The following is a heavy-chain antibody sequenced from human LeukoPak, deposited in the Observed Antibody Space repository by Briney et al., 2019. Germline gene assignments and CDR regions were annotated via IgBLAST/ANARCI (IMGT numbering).Heavy chain of an antibody. V-gene: IGHV4-59*01. Sequence: PSETLSLTCAVSGGSISSYYWSWIRQPPGKGLEWIGFFYYSGSTNYNPSLKSRVTISVDTSKNHFSLKLSSVTPADTAVYYCARGPGGYSYGYYFDYWGQGTLVTVSS. CDR2: FYYSGST. J-gene: IGHJ4*02. CDR3: ARGPGGYSYGYYFDY. D-gene: IGHD5-18*01. CDR1: GGSISSYY.